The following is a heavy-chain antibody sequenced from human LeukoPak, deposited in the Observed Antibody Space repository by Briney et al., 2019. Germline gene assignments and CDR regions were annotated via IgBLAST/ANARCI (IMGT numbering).Heavy chain of an antibody. D-gene: IGHD1-26*01. CDR1: GYRFTAYW. CDR3: ARRTGSGTYYSLFFDY. J-gene: IGHJ4*02. V-gene: IGHV5-51*01. CDR2: IHPVDSDH. Sequence: GESLKISCKASGYRFTAYWIGWVRQMPGKGLEWMGVIHPVDSDHTYSPSFQRQVPISADKTNNIAYLEWDSLKASDSGTYYCARRTGSGTYYSLFFDYWGQGALVTVSS.